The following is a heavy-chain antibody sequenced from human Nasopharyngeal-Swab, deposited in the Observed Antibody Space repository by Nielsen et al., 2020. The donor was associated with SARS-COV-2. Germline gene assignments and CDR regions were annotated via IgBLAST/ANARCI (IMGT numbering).Heavy chain of an antibody. J-gene: IGHJ6*02. CDR2: INPDGSRT. Sequence: GGSLRLSCAASGFTLSSYWMHWVRQAPGKVLEWVSRINPDGSRTDYAGSVKSRFTISRDNAKNALYLQMSSLRAEETAVYYCASSRSAMDVWGQGTTVTVSS. CDR3: ASSRSAMDV. CDR1: GFTLSSYW. V-gene: IGHV3-74*01.